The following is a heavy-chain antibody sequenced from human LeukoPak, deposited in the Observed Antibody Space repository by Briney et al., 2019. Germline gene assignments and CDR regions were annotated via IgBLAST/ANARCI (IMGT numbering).Heavy chain of an antibody. J-gene: IGHJ4*02. V-gene: IGHV3-30*02. Sequence: QSGGSLRLSCAASGFTFSSYGMHWVRQAPGKGLEWVALIWYDGSNKYYADSVKGRFTISRDNSKNSLYLQMNSLRSEDTAMYYCAKESGKFDYWGQGTLVAVSS. CDR3: AKESGKFDY. CDR1: GFTFSSYG. CDR2: IWYDGSNK.